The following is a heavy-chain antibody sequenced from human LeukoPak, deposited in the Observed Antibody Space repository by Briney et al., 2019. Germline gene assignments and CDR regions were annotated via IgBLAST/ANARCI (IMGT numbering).Heavy chain of an antibody. CDR1: GYTFTGYY. Sequence: ASVKVSCKASGYTFTGYYMHWVRQAPGQGLEWMGWINPNSGDTNYAQKFQGRVTMTRDTSISTAYMELSRLRSDDTAVYYCARDFYDYVWGSYRYVYYFDYWGQGTLVTVSS. J-gene: IGHJ4*02. V-gene: IGHV1-2*02. CDR2: INPNSGDT. D-gene: IGHD3-16*02. CDR3: ARDFYDYVWGSYRYVYYFDY.